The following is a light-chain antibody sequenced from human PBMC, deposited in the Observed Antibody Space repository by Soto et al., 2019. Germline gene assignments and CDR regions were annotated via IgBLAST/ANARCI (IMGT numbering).Light chain of an antibody. Sequence: QSVLTQPPSASGSPGQSVTISCTGTSSDVGDYKFVSWYQQHPGKAPKLLMYEVNRRPSGVPDRFSGSKSGNTASLTVSGLQAEDEDEYYCSSYAGNNNVVFGGGTKVTVL. CDR3: SSYAGNNNVV. J-gene: IGLJ2*01. V-gene: IGLV2-8*01. CDR1: SSDVGDYKF. CDR2: EVN.